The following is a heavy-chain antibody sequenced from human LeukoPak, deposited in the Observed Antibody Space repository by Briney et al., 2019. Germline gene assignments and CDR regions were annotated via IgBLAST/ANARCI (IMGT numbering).Heavy chain of an antibody. J-gene: IGHJ3*02. Sequence: SETLSLTCTVSGGSISSGGYYWSWIRQHPGKGLEWIGYIYYSGSTYYNPSLKSRVTISVDTSKNQFSLKLSSVTAADTAVYYCASGVEMATISAFDIWGQGTMVTVSS. CDR1: GGSISSGGYY. D-gene: IGHD5-24*01. CDR2: IYYSGST. CDR3: ASGVEMATISAFDI. V-gene: IGHV4-31*03.